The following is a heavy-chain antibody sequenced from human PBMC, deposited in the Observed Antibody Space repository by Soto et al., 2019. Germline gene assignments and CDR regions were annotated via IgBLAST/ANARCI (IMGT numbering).Heavy chain of an antibody. CDR3: AREKTYYDILTGYYWFDP. CDR2: IDHSGST. V-gene: IGHV4-34*01. CDR1: GGSFSGYY. J-gene: IGHJ5*02. D-gene: IGHD3-9*01. Sequence: SETLSLACAFYGGSFSGYYRSWIRQPPRKGLEWIGEIDHSGSTNYNPSLKSRVTISLDTSKNQFSLKLSSVTAADTAVYYCAREKTYYDILTGYYWFDPWGQGTLVTVSS.